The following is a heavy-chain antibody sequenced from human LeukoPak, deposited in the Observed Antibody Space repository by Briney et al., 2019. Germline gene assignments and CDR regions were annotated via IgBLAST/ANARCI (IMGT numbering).Heavy chain of an antibody. V-gene: IGHV3-7*03. CDR2: IKQDGSEK. CDR3: ARAYSSSWYLYYYYGMDV. D-gene: IGHD6-13*01. Sequence: GGSLRLSCAASGFTFSRYWMSWVRQAPGKGLEWVANIKQDGSEKYYVDSVKGRFTISRDNAKNSLYLQMNSLRAEDTAVYYCARAYSSSWYLYYYYGMDVWGKGTTVTVSS. CDR1: GFTFSRYW. J-gene: IGHJ6*04.